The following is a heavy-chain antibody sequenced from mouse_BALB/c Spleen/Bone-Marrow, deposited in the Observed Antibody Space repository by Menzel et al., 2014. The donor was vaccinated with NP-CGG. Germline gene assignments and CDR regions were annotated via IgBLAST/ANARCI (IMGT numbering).Heavy chain of an antibody. CDR3: ARGRFAY. V-gene: IGHV1-7*01. CDR1: GYTFTSYW. CDR2: INPSTGYT. Sequence: QVQLKQSGAGLAKPGASVKMSCKASGYTFTSYWMHWVKQRPGQGLEWIGYINPSTGYTEYNQKFKDKATLTADKSSSTAYMQLSSLTSEDSAVYFCARGRFAYWGQGTLVTVSA. J-gene: IGHJ3*01.